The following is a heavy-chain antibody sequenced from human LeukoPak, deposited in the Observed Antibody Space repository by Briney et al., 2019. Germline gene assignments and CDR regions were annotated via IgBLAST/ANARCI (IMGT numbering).Heavy chain of an antibody. D-gene: IGHD3-10*01. CDR2: INSSGGST. CDR1: GYTFTRYY. V-gene: IGHV1-46*01. Sequence: ASVKVSCKASGYTFTRYYMHWVRQAPGQGLEWMGIINSSGGSTNYAQKFQGRVTMTRDTSTSTVYMDLSSLRSEDTAVYYCARVGRGGITMVRGVIGHLDYFDYWGQGTLVTVSS. CDR3: ARVGRGGITMVRGVIGHLDYFDY. J-gene: IGHJ4*02.